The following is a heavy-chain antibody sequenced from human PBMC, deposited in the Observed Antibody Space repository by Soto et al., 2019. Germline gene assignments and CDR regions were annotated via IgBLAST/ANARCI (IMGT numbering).Heavy chain of an antibody. V-gene: IGHV1-24*01. D-gene: IGHD4-17*01. J-gene: IGHJ3*02. CDR3: ATAPMTTRAFDI. Sequence: ASVKVSCKVSGYTLTELSMHWVRQAPGKGLEWMGGFDPEDGETIYAQKFQGRVTMAEDTSTDTAYMELSSLRSEDTAVYYCATAPMTTRAFDIWGQGTMVTVSS. CDR2: FDPEDGET. CDR1: GYTLTELS.